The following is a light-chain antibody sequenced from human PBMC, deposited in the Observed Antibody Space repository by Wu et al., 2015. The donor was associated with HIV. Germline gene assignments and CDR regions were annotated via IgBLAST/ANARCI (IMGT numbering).Light chain of an antibody. CDR3: QQSYTTPRYT. V-gene: IGKV1-39*01. CDR2: GAS. Sequence: DIQMTQSPSSLSASVGDRVTITCRASQTITNYLNWYQQKPGEAPKLLIFGASHLQSGVPSRFSGSGSGTDFTLTISSLQPEDFATYFCQQSYTTPRYTFGQGTKVEVK. CDR1: QTITNY. J-gene: IGKJ2*01.